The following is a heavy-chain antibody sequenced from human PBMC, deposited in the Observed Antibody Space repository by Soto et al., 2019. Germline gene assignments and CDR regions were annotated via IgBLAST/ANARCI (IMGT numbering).Heavy chain of an antibody. CDR2: MKPDSANT. CDR3: ARAIQDPLLSGY. J-gene: IGHJ4*02. Sequence: QVQLGQSWAEVKQPGASVKVSCRTSGYTFTTYDISWVRQATGQGLEWMGWMKPDSANTGYSQKFQGRVTMTRDTTISTAYMELHSLTSEDTAIYYCARAIQDPLLSGYWGQVSLVIVSS. V-gene: IGHV1-8*01. CDR1: GYTFTTYD.